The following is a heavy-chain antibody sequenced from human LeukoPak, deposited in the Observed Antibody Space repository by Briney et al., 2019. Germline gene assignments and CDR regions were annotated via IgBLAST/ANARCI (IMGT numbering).Heavy chain of an antibody. V-gene: IGHV4-30-2*01. CDR3: ASEGIYGSGSYYN. Sequence: SETLSLTCAVSGGSISSGGYSWSWIRQPPGKGLEWIGYIYHSGSTYYNPSLKSRATISVDRSKNQFSLKLSSVTAADTAVYYCASEGIYGSGSYYNWGQGTLVTVSS. CDR1: GGSISSGGYS. CDR2: IYHSGST. J-gene: IGHJ4*02. D-gene: IGHD3-10*01.